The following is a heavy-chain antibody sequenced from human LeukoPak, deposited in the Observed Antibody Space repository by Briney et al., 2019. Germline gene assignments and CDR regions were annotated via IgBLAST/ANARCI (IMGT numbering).Heavy chain of an antibody. J-gene: IGHJ4*02. V-gene: IGHV4-59*01. CDR3: ARVLLGYCSSTCCTPLYYFDY. D-gene: IGHD2-2*01. Sequence: SETLSLTCTVSGGSISSYYWSWIRQPPGKGLEWIGYIYYSGSTNYNPSLKSRVTISVDTSKNQFSLKLSSVTAADTAVYYCARVLLGYCSSTCCTPLYYFDYWGQGTLVTVSS. CDR1: GGSISSYY. CDR2: IYYSGST.